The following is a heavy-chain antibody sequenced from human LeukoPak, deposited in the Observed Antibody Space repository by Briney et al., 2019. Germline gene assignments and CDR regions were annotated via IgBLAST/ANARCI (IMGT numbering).Heavy chain of an antibody. J-gene: IGHJ4*02. CDR3: ARSLPYGTTWYGRSDF. CDR2: IRQDGDTK. D-gene: IGHD6-13*01. V-gene: IGHV3-7*03. CDR1: GFPFNAYW. Sequence: GGSLRLSCAASGFPFNAYWMTWVRQAPGKGLEWVANIRQDGDTKHYVDSVKGRFTISRDNAMNSLYLQMNSLRAEDTAIYYCARSLPYGTTWYGRSDFWGQGTLVTVSS.